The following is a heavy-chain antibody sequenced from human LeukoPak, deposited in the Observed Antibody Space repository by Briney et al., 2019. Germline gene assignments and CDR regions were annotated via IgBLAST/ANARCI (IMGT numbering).Heavy chain of an antibody. CDR2: IYYSGRT. CDR3: ARGDRGSYGN. CDR1: GGSIISSSYY. D-gene: IGHD1-26*01. V-gene: IGHV4-39*07. Sequence: SGTLSLPCTVSGGSIISSSYYWGWIRQPPGEGLEWIGSIYYSGRTYYNPSLKSRVTISVDTSKNQFSLKLSSVTAADTAVYYCARGDRGSYGNWGQGTLVTVSS. J-gene: IGHJ4*02.